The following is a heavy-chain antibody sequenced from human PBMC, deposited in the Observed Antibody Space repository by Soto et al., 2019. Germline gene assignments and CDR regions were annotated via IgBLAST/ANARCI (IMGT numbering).Heavy chain of an antibody. J-gene: IGHJ4*02. CDR2: ISGSGGST. V-gene: IGHV3-23*01. CDR1: GFTFSSYA. D-gene: IGHD6-19*01. Sequence: PGGSLRLSCAASGFTFSSYAMSWVRQAPGKGLEWVSAISGSGGSTYYADSVKGRFTISRGNSKNTLYLQMNSLRAEDTAVYYCAKDSSYPGIAVAGIEWDYWGQGTLVTVSS. CDR3: AKDSSYPGIAVAGIEWDY.